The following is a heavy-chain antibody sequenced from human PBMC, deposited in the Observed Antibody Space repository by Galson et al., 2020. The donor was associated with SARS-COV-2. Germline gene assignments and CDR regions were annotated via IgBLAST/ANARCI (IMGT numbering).Heavy chain of an antibody. D-gene: IGHD6-19*01. CDR1: GFTFSSYG. CDR3: ARDQRLTPPQVAGTSGDNWFDP. V-gene: IGHV3-33*01. Sequence: GGSLRLSCAASGFTFSSYGMHWVRQAPGKGLEWVAVIWYDGSNKYYADSVKGRFTISRDNSKNTLYLQMNSLRAEDTAVYYCARDQRLTPPQVAGTSGDNWFDPWGQGTLVTVSS. J-gene: IGHJ5*02. CDR2: IWYDGSNK.